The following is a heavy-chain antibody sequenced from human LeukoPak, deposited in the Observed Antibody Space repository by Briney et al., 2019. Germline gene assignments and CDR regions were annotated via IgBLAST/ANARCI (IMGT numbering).Heavy chain of an antibody. CDR3: ASLGGYYYDSSGYYWCY. D-gene: IGHD3-22*01. V-gene: IGHV4-39*01. CDR1: GVSISSSNSY. CDR2: IYYSGST. J-gene: IGHJ4*02. Sequence: SETLSLTCTVSGVSISSSNSYWGWIRQPPGKGLEWIGSIYYSGSTYYNPSLKSRVTISVDTSKNQFSLKLSSVTAADTAVYYCASLGGYYYDSSGYYWCYWGQGTLVTVSS.